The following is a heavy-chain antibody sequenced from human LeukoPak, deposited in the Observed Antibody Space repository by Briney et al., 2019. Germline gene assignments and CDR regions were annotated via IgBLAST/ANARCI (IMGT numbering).Heavy chain of an antibody. D-gene: IGHD3-22*01. CDR2: IHYSGST. CDR1: GGSITSHY. Sequence: PSETLSLTCTVSGGSITSHYWSWIRQPPGKGLEWIGYIHYSGSTNCNPSLKSRVTISVDTSKNQFSLNLSSVTAADTAVYYCARKDDSSGYYVDQWDQGTLVTVSS. V-gene: IGHV4-59*11. CDR3: ARKDDSSGYYVDQ. J-gene: IGHJ4*02.